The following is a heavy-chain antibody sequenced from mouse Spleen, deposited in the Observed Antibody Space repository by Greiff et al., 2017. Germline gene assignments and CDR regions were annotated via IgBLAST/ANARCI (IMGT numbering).Heavy chain of an antibody. CDR1: GYAFSSYW. D-gene: IGHD2-2*01. CDR2: IYPGDGDT. Sequence: QVQLKESGAELVKPGASVKISCKASGYAFSSYWMNWVKQRPGKGLEWIGQIYPGDGDTNYNGKFKGKATLTADKSSSTAYMQLSSLTSEDSAVYFCARKGYDDFDYWGQGTTLTVSS. V-gene: IGHV1-80*01. J-gene: IGHJ2*01. CDR3: ARKGYDDFDY.